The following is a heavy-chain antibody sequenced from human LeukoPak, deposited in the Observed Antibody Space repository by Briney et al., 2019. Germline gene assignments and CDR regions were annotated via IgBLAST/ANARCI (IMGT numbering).Heavy chain of an antibody. CDR3: AKDTDLAVAGQSFDY. Sequence: GGSLRLSCAASGFTFSSYAMSWVRQAPGKGLEWVSAISGSGGSTYYADSVKGRFTISRDNSKNKLYLQMNSLRAEDTAVHYCAKDTDLAVAGQSFDYWGQGTLVTVSS. D-gene: IGHD6-19*01. CDR1: GFTFSSYA. J-gene: IGHJ4*02. CDR2: ISGSGGST. V-gene: IGHV3-23*01.